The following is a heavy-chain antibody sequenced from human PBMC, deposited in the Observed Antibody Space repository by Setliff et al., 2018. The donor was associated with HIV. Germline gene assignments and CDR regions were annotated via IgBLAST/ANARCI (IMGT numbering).Heavy chain of an antibody. CDR1: GFTFSNFW. V-gene: IGHV3-7*01. J-gene: IGHJ4*02. Sequence: LRLSCAASGFTFSNFWMSWVRQAPGKGLEWVANIKQDGSEKYYVGSVKGRFTISRDNANNSLYLQMNSLRAEDTALYYCARERVFDYWGQGTLVTVSS. CDR2: IKQDGSEK. CDR3: ARERVFDY.